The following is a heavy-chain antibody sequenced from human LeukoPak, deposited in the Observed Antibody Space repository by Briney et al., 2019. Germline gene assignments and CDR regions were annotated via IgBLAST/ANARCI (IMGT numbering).Heavy chain of an antibody. J-gene: IGHJ3*02. V-gene: IGHV1-46*01. CDR2: INPSGGST. CDR3: ARDYVGPEMNDAFDI. Sequence: ASVKVSCKASGYTFTSYYMHWVRQAPGQGLEWMGIINPSGGSTSYAQKFQGRVTMIRDTSTSTVYMELSSLRSEDTAVYYCARDYVGPEMNDAFDIWGQGTMVTVSS. D-gene: IGHD1-26*01. CDR1: GYTFTSYY.